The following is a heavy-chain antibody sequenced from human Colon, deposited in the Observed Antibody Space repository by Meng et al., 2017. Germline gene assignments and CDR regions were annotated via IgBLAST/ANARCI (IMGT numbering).Heavy chain of an antibody. J-gene: IGHJ4*02. CDR2: IFYSGRT. CDR3: VRERGSYSGGEFEY. CDR1: GDSISGSRYY. Sequence: QVQLQESGPGLGKPSEHLSLTCSVSGDSISGSRYYWGWIRQSPGKGLEYIATIFYSGRTYYNPSLKSRVTMSVDTANNQFSLKLSSVTAADTAVYYCVRERGSYSGGEFEYWGQGTLVTVSS. V-gene: IGHV4-39*07. D-gene: IGHD3-22*01.